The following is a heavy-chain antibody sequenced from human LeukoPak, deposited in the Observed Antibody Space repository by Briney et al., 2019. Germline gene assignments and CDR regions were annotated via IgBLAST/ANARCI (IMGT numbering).Heavy chain of an antibody. D-gene: IGHD6-13*01. CDR3: ARKGYSSTWYSEVYFDY. CDR2: ISSSHI. J-gene: IGHJ4*02. Sequence: GGSLRLSCAASGFSLSTYSMNWGRQAPGKGLEWVSSISSSHIYYADSLKGRFTISRDNAKNSLYLQMNSLKAEDTAVYYCARKGYSSTWYSEVYFDYWGQGTLVTVSS. V-gene: IGHV3-21*01. CDR1: GFSLSTYS.